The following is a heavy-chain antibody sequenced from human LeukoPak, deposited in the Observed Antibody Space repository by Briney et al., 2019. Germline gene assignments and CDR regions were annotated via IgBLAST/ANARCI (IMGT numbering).Heavy chain of an antibody. CDR3: ARGSGVQVWSSLDY. CDR1: GFTFSSYS. Sequence: PGGSLRLSCAASGFTFSSYSINWVRQAPGKGLEWVSSISSGGSYIYYADSVKGRFTISRDNAKNSLNLQMNSLRAEYTAVYYCARGSGVQVWSSLDYWGQGTLVTVSS. V-gene: IGHV3-21*01. J-gene: IGHJ4*02. CDR2: ISSGGSYI. D-gene: IGHD5-18*01.